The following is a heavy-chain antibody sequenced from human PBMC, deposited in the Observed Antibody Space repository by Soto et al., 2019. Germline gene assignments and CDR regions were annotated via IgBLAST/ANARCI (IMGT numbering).Heavy chain of an antibody. CDR1: GFTFSNYA. CDR3: AKSQQQLVINWFDP. J-gene: IGHJ5*02. CDR2: ITSSGSST. Sequence: GGSLRLSCAASGFTFSNYAMTWVRQSPGKGLEWVSIITSSGSSTHFADSVKGRFTISRDNSKNTLYLQMNSLRAEDTAVYYCAKSQQQLVINWFDPWGQGTLVTVSS. D-gene: IGHD6-13*01. V-gene: IGHV3-23*01.